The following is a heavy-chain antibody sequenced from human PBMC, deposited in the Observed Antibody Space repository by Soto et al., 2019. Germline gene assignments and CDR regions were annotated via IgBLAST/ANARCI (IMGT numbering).Heavy chain of an antibody. CDR3: ARIRGYWYGLDV. J-gene: IGHJ6*02. Sequence: EVQLLESGGGLVQPGGSLRLSCAASGFPLSTYGMTWVRQAPGKGLEWVSAITDTGGNTYYVDSVKGRFTSSRDNSKNMLYLQVNSLRVEDTAVYYCARIRGYWYGLDVWGQGTTVTVSS. CDR2: ITDTGGNT. V-gene: IGHV3-23*01. CDR1: GFPLSTYG.